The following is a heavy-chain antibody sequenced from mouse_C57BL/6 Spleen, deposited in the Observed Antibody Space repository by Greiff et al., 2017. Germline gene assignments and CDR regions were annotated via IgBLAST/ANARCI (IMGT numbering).Heavy chain of an antibody. CDR3: SRGGSTVVATEFDY. J-gene: IGHJ2*01. D-gene: IGHD1-1*01. CDR1: GYTFTGYW. V-gene: IGHV1-9*01. CDR2: ILPGSGST. Sequence: VQLQQSGAELMKPGASVKLSCKATGYTFTGYWIEWVKQRPGHGLEWIGEILPGSGSTNYNKKFKGKATFTADTSSNTAYMQLSSLTTEYSAIYYCSRGGSTVVATEFDYWGQGTTLTVSS.